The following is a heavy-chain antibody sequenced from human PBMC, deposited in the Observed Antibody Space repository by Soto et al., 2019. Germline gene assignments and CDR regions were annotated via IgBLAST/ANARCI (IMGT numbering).Heavy chain of an antibody. Sequence: QVQLMDSGGGVVQPGRSLRLSCAASGFTFSNHGMHWVRQAPGKGLEWVAVMWYDGREKYYADAVKGRFTISRDNSKNTLYLQMNSLRVEDTAVYYCARDESSGSLHLDYWGQGTLVTVSS. CDR1: GFTFSNHG. CDR2: MWYDGREK. V-gene: IGHV3-33*01. CDR3: ARDESSGSLHLDY. J-gene: IGHJ4*02. D-gene: IGHD6-19*01.